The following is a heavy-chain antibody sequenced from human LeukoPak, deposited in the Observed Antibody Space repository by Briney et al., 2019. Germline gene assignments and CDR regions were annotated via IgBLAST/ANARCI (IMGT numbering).Heavy chain of an antibody. V-gene: IGHV3-7*01. D-gene: IGHD3-22*01. CDR3: ARDSVHGYCDSSGYSALFDY. CDR1: GFTFSSYW. CDR2: IKQDGSEK. Sequence: GGSLRLSCAASGFTFSSYWMSWVRQAPGKGLEWVANIKQDGSEKYYVDSVKGRFTISRDNAKNSLYLQMNSLRAEDAAVYYCARDSVHGYCDSSGYSALFDYWGQGTLVTVSS. J-gene: IGHJ4*02.